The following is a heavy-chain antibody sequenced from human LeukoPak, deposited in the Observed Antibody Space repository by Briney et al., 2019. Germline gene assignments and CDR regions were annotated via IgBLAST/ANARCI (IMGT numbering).Heavy chain of an antibody. J-gene: IGHJ3*02. V-gene: IGHV4-31*03. CDR1: GGSISSGGYY. Sequence: SQTLSLTCTVSGGSISSGGYYWSWIRQHPGKGLEWIGYIYYSGSTYYNPSLKSRVTISVDASKNQFSLKLSSVTAADTAVYYCARDRTKQWLVLGSGAFDIWGQGTMVTVSS. CDR3: ARDRTKQWLVLGSGAFDI. D-gene: IGHD6-19*01. CDR2: IYYSGST.